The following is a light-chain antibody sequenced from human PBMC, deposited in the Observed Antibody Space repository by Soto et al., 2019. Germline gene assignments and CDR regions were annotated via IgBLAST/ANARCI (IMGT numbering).Light chain of an antibody. CDR1: SSNIGAGYD. J-gene: IGLJ2*01. V-gene: IGLV1-40*01. CDR2: GNI. CDR3: QTYDTGVSGSI. Sequence: QSVLTQPPSVYGAPGQRVALSCAGTSSNIGAGYDVHWYQHLPGTAPKLLIFGNINRPAGVPDRFSGSKSGTSASLAISGLQAADEGYYYCQTYDTGVSGSIFGGGTKVTVL.